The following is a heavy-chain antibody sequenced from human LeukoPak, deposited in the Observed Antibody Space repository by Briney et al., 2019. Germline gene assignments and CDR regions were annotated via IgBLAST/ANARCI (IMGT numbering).Heavy chain of an antibody. D-gene: IGHD6-19*01. CDR2: IIPILGIA. CDR3: ARDAIAVATTDY. Sequence: ASVKVSCKASGGTFSSYAISWVRQAPGQGLEWMGRIIPILGIANYAQKFQGRVTITADKSTSTAYMELSSLRSEDTAVYYCARDAIAVATTDYWGQGTLVTVSS. J-gene: IGHJ4*02. CDR1: GGTFSSYA. V-gene: IGHV1-69*04.